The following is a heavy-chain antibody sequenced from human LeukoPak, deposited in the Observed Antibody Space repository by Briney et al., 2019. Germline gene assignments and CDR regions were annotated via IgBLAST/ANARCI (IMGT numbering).Heavy chain of an antibody. Sequence: PSETVSLTCTVSGASISSYYWSWMRQPPGKGLEWIGFSAHSGSTGYNPSLKSRVTISVDRSMNHFSLMLTSVTAADTAVYYSARYYADINGYYYYYDYWGQGTLVTVSS. CDR1: GASISSYY. V-gene: IGHV4-59*01. CDR2: SAHSGST. J-gene: IGHJ4*02. CDR3: ARYYADINGYYYYYDY. D-gene: IGHD3-22*01.